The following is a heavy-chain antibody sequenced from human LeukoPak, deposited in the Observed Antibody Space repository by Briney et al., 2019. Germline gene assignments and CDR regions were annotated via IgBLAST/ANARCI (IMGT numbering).Heavy chain of an antibody. J-gene: IGHJ3*02. CDR2: IYYSGST. V-gene: IGHV4-39*01. CDR3: ASSLYYYDSSGYYTNRGFDI. D-gene: IGHD3-22*01. Sequence: PSETLSLTCTVSGGSISSSSYYWGWIRQPPGKGLEWIGSIYYSGSTYYNPSLKSRVTISVDTSRNQFSLKLSSVTAADTAVYYCASSLYYYDSSGYYTNRGFDIWGQGTMVTVSS. CDR1: GGSISSSSYY.